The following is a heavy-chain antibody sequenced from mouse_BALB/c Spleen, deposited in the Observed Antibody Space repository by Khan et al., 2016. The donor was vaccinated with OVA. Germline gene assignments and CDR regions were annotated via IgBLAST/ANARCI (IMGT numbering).Heavy chain of an antibody. D-gene: IGHD1-1*01. CDR1: GYSFTDYI. CDR3: ARRDYGSSYPGFVY. CDR2: IYPGSGSI. J-gene: IGHJ3*01. Sequence: QVQLQQSGPELVKPGVSVKMSCKASGYSFTDYIISWVKQRTGQGLQWIGEIYPGSGSIYSNEEFKGKATLTADKSSNTAYMQLSSRTSEDSAVYFCARRDYGSSYPGFVYWGQGTLVTVSA. V-gene: IGHV1-77*01.